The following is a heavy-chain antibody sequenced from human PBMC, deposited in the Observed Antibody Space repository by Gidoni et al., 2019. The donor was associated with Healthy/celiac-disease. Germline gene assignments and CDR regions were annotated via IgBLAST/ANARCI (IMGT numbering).Heavy chain of an antibody. D-gene: IGHD3-10*01. CDR1: GFTFSSYA. Sequence: AASGFTFSSYAMSWVRQAPGKGLEWVSAISGSGGSTYYADSVKGRFTISRDNSKNTLYQQMNSLRAEDTAVYYCAKNRGYYGSGRLFDYWGQGTLVTVSA. J-gene: IGHJ4*02. CDR3: AKNRGYYGSGRLFDY. V-gene: IGHV3-23*01. CDR2: ISGSGGST.